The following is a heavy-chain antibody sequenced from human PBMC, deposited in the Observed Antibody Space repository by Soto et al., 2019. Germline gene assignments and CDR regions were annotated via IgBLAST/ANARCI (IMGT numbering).Heavy chain of an antibody. J-gene: IGHJ3*01. CDR1: GCSFTDNY. Sequence: AAVKVSSKASGCSFTDNYMQWLGQAPAEGLEWVGGINPNSGGTESAQKFQGRVTLTREKSTSTAFLELRGLILDDTAVYYYARYWDKFWSGFNALDGWGQGTMVTFSS. CDR3: ARYWDKFWSGFNALDG. V-gene: IGHV1-2*02. CDR2: INPNSGGT. D-gene: IGHD3-3*01.